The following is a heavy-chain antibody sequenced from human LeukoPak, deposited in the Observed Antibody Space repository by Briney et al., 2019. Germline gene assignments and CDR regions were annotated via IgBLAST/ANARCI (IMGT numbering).Heavy chain of an antibody. Sequence: GGSLRLSCAASGFTFSSYGMHWVRQAPGKGLEWVAVISYDGSNKYYADSVKGRFTISRDNSKNTLYLQMNSLRAEDTAVYYCAKQYRPGIAAAGDDYWGQGTLVTVSS. V-gene: IGHV3-30*18. CDR3: AKQYRPGIAAAGDDY. CDR2: ISYDGSNK. CDR1: GFTFSSYG. J-gene: IGHJ4*02. D-gene: IGHD6-13*01.